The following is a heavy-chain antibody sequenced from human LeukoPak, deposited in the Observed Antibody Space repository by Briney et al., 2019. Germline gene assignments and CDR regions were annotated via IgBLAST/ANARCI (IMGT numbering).Heavy chain of an antibody. CDR1: GFTFSSYG. CDR2: IWYDGSNK. Sequence: PGGSLRLSCAASGFTFSSYGMHWVRQAPGKGLEWVAVIWYDGSNKYYADSVKGRFTISRDNSKNTLYLQMNSLRAEDTAVHYCARDLSNPVYAVVTLIDYWGQGTLVTVSS. J-gene: IGHJ4*02. V-gene: IGHV3-33*01. CDR3: ARDLSNPVYAVVTLIDY. D-gene: IGHD2-21*02.